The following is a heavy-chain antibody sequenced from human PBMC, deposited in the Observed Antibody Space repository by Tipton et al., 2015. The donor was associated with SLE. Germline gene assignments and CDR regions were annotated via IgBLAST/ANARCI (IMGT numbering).Heavy chain of an antibody. CDR1: GYTLTNYE. V-gene: IGHV1-8*01. Sequence: QVQLVQSGPEVKKPGASVKVSCKASGYTLTNYEIHWVRQAPGHGLEWMGRMIPRSGNTASAQSFQGRVTMTRDTSLTTAYMELTRLRFADTAIYYCARQYSSSRGTFFDLWGPGTLVTVSS. J-gene: IGHJ2*01. CDR3: ARQYSSSRGTFFDL. CDR2: MIPRSGNT. D-gene: IGHD3-22*01.